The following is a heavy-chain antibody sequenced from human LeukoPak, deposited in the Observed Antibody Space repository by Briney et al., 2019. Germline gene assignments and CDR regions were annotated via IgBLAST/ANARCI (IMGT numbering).Heavy chain of an antibody. J-gene: IGHJ3*02. CDR1: GGSISSYY. CDR3: ARDRPRYCSSTSCYSAFDI. CDR2: IYYSGST. Sequence: SETLSLTCTVSGGSISSYYWSWIRQPAGKGLEWIGYIYYSGSTNYNPSLKGRVTISVDTSKNQFSLKLSSVTAADTAVYYCARDRPRYCSSTSCYSAFDIWGQGTMVTVSS. D-gene: IGHD2-2*01. V-gene: IGHV4-59*01.